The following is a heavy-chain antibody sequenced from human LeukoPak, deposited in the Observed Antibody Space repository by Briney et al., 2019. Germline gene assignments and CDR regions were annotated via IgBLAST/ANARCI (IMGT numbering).Heavy chain of an antibody. CDR2: INPNSGDT. D-gene: IGHD6-13*01. CDR1: GYTFTGYY. V-gene: IGHV1-2*04. J-gene: IGHJ4*02. Sequence: ASVKVSCKASGYTFTGYYLHWVRQAPGQGLEWMGWINPNSGDTKSAQNFQGWVTMTRDTSISTAYMELSRLRPDDAAVYYCARGYSSTWNPWGDYWGQGTLVTVSS. CDR3: ARGYSSTWNPWGDY.